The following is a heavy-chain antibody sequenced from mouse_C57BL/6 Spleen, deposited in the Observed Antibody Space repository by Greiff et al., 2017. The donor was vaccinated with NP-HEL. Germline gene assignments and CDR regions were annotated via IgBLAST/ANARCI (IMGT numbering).Heavy chain of an antibody. V-gene: IGHV1-54*01. CDR1: GYAFTNYL. J-gene: IGHJ2*01. CDR3: ARAEYDYLFDY. Sequence: VQLQQSGAELVRPGTSVKVSCKASGYAFTNYLIEWVKQRPGQGLEWIGVIYPGSGGTNYNEKFKGKATLTADKSSSTAYMQLSSLTSEDSAVYFCARAEYDYLFDYWGQGTTLTVSS. CDR2: IYPGSGGT. D-gene: IGHD2-4*01.